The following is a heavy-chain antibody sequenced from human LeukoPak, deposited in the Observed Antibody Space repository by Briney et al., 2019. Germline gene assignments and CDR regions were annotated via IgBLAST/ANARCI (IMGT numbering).Heavy chain of an antibody. CDR2: ITTSGSTI. CDR3: ARVTSYLHYFDY. D-gene: IGHD2-2*01. J-gene: IGHJ4*02. V-gene: IGHV3-48*03. CDR1: GFTFTNHE. Sequence: PGGSLRLSCVASGFTFTNHEMNWVRQAPGKGLEWVSYITTSGSTIYYADSVKGRFTISRDNAKNSLYLQMNSLRAEDTAVYYCARVTSYLHYFDYWGQGTLVTVSS.